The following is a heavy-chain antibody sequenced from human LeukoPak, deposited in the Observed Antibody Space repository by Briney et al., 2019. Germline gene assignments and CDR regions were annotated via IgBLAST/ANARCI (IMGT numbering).Heavy chain of an antibody. D-gene: IGHD3-22*01. CDR3: VGAVKAHYYDPF. V-gene: IGHV3-7*01. CDR1: RFTFSSYW. CDR2: IKQDGSEK. J-gene: IGHJ4*02. Sequence: TGGSLTLSCAASRFTFSSYWMNWVRQAPGKGLEWVANIKQDGSEKYYMDSVKGRFTISRDNAKNSLYLQMNSLRADDTAVYYCVGAVKAHYYDPFWGQGTLVTVSS.